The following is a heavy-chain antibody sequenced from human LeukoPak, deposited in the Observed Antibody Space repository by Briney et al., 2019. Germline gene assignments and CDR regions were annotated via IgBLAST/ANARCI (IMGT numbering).Heavy chain of an antibody. CDR3: AKVYSSPYYCDY. J-gene: IGHJ4*02. CDR1: GFTFSSYG. Sequence: PGGSLRLSCAASGFTFSSYGMHWVRQAPGKGLEWVAVISYDGSNKYYADSVKGRFTISRDNSKNTLYLQMNSLRDGDTAVYYCAKVYSSPYYCDYWGQGTLVTVSS. V-gene: IGHV3-30*18. CDR2: ISYDGSNK. D-gene: IGHD6-6*01.